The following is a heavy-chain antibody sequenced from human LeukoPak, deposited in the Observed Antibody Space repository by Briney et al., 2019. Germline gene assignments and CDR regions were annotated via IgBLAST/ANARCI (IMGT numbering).Heavy chain of an antibody. J-gene: IGHJ4*02. Sequence: GASVKVSCKASGYTFTSYDINWVRQAPGQGLEWMGWINPNRGGTNYVQKFQGRVTMTRDTSIGTAYMELSRLRSDDTAVYYCARDPGYSSSWYAGYWGQGTLVTVSS. CDR3: ARDPGYSSSWYAGY. CDR2: INPNRGGT. V-gene: IGHV1-2*02. CDR1: GYTFTSYD. D-gene: IGHD6-13*01.